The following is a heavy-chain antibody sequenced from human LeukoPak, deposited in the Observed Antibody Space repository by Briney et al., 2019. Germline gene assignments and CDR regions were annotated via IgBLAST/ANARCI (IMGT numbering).Heavy chain of an antibody. Sequence: PGGSLRLSCAASGFTFSSYWMSWIRQPPGKGLEWIGYIYYSGSTNYNPSLKSRVTISVDTSKNQFSLKLSSVTAADTAMYYCASHYLVAARPYFDYWGQGTLVTVSS. CDR3: ASHYLVAARPYFDY. J-gene: IGHJ4*02. V-gene: IGHV4-59*01. D-gene: IGHD2-15*01. CDR1: GFTFSSYW. CDR2: IYYSGST.